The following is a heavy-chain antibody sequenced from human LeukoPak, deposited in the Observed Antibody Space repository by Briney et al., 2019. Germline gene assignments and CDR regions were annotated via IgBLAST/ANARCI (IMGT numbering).Heavy chain of an antibody. V-gene: IGHV3-23*01. CDR2: IGGSVGSM. CDR3: AKRGNSWDLFDY. Sequence: GGSLRLSCAASGFTFSSYVMSWVRQAPGKGLEWVSNIGGSVGSMFYAASVKGRFAISRDNSKNTLFLQMNSLRVEDTAVYYCAKRGNSWDLFDYWGQGTLVTVSS. J-gene: IGHJ4*02. CDR1: GFTFSSYV. D-gene: IGHD6-13*01.